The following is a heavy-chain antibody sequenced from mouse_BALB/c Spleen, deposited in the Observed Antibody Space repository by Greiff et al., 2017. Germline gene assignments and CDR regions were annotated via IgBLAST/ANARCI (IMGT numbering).Heavy chain of an antibody. CDR2: IDPANGNT. CDR3: ARATVYAMDY. CDR1: GFNIKDTY. V-gene: IGHV14-3*02. Sequence: EVQLQQSGAELVKPGASVKLSCTASGFNIKDTYMHWVKQRPEQGLGWIGRIDPANGNTKYDPKFQGKATITADTSSSTAYMQLSSLTSEDSAVYYCARATVYAMDYWGQGTSVTVSS. J-gene: IGHJ4*01. D-gene: IGHD1-1*01.